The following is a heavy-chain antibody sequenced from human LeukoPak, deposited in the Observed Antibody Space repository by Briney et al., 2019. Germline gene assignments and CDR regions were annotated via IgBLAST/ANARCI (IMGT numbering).Heavy chain of an antibody. CDR1: DFTFSSYG. Sequence: GGTLRLSCAASDFTFSSYGMTWVRQAPGKGLEWVSGISGSGGTTYYADSVKGRFTISRDNSMNTLYLQMNSLRAEDTAVYYCAKSLDGSGFYYYYYMDVWGKVTTVTVSS. D-gene: IGHD3-10*01. CDR3: AKSLDGSGFYYYYYMDV. CDR2: ISGSGGTT. V-gene: IGHV3-23*01. J-gene: IGHJ6*03.